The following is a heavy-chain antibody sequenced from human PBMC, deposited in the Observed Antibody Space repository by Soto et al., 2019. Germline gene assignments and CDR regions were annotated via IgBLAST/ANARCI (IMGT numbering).Heavy chain of an antibody. J-gene: IGHJ1*01. V-gene: IGHV4-59*01. Sequence: SETLSLTCTVSGVSISSYYWSWIRQPPGKGLEWIGYIYYSGSTNYNPSLKSRVTISVDTSKNQFSLKLSSVTAADTAVYYCARSRTTVTPSGFQHWGQGTLVTVSS. CDR3: ARSRTTVTPSGFQH. CDR2: IYYSGST. D-gene: IGHD4-17*01. CDR1: GVSISSYY.